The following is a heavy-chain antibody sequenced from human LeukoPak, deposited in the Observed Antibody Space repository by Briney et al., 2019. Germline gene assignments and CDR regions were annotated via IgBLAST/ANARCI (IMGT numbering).Heavy chain of an antibody. D-gene: IGHD5-18*01. J-gene: IGHJ4*02. Sequence: SETLSLTCTVSGGSISGYYWSWIRQPPGKGLEWIGYIYYSGTTNYNPSLKSRVTISVDTSKNQFSLKLSSVTAADTAVYYCARVETAMVDFDYWGQGTLVTLFS. CDR2: IYYSGTT. V-gene: IGHV4-59*01. CDR1: GGSISGYY. CDR3: ARVETAMVDFDY.